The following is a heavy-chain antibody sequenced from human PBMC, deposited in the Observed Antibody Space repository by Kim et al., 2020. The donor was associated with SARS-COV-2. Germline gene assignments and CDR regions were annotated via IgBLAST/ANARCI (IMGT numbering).Heavy chain of an antibody. D-gene: IGHD3-10*02. CDR3: SRDHQGIKVATQFITMSDY. CDR1: GYTFTGYY. CDR2: INPNSGGT. Sequence: ASVKVSCKASGYTFTGYYMHWVRQAPGQGLEWMGRINPNSGGTNYAQKFQGRVTMTRDTSISTAYMELSRLRSDDTAVYYCSRDHQGIKVATQFITMSDYWGQGTLVTVSS. V-gene: IGHV1-2*06. J-gene: IGHJ4*02.